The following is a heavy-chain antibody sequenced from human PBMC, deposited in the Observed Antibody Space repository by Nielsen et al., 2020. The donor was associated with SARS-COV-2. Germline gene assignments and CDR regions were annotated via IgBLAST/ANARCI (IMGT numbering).Heavy chain of an antibody. V-gene: IGHV3-64D*06. CDR2: ISSNGGST. J-gene: IGHJ4*02. D-gene: IGHD6-19*01. Sequence: GESLKISCSASGFTFSSYAMHWVRQALGKGLEYVSAISSNGGSTYYADSVKGRFTISRDNSKNTLYLQMSSLRAEDTAVYYCVKDLIAVAGTGVFDYWGQGTLATVSS. CDR3: VKDLIAVAGTGVFDY. CDR1: GFTFSSYA.